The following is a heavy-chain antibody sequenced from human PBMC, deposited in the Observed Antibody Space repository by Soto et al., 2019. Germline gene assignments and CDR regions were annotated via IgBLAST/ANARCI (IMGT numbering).Heavy chain of an antibody. Sequence: GSLRLSCAASGFTFSIYAMSWVRQAPGKGLEWVSAISGSGGSTYYADSVKGRFTISRDNSKNTLYLQMNSLRAEDTAVYYCAKVLTAMVRYYFDYWGQGTLVTVSS. CDR2: ISGSGGST. CDR1: GFTFSIYA. V-gene: IGHV3-23*01. J-gene: IGHJ4*02. CDR3: AKVLTAMVRYYFDY. D-gene: IGHD5-18*01.